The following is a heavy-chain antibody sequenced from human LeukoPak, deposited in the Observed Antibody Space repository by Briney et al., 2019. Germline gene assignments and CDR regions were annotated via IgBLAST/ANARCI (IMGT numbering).Heavy chain of an antibody. CDR1: GYTFTGYY. CDR2: INPNSGGT. Sequence: ASVKVSCKASGYTFTGYYMHWVRQAPGQGLEWMGRINPNSGGTNYAQKFQGRVTITTDESTSTAYMELSSLRSEDTAVYYCARGTVVPAVREYNWFDPWAQGPRSPSPQ. V-gene: IGHV1-2*06. J-gene: IGHJ5*02. D-gene: IGHD2-2*01. CDR3: ARGTVVPAVREYNWFDP.